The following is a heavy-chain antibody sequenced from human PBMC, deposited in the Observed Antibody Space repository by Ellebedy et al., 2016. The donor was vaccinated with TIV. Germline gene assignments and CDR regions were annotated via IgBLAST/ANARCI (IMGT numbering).Heavy chain of an antibody. CDR2: IYYSGST. V-gene: IGHV4-39*07. J-gene: IGHJ4*02. Sequence: SETLSLXCTVSGDSISSNTYWAWIRQPPGKGLEWIATIYYSGSTYYNPSLKSRVTISGDTSKNQFSLRLTSVTAADTAVYYCARETTWYYFDIWGQGTLVTVSS. D-gene: IGHD4-11*01. CDR1: GDSISSNTY. CDR3: ARETTWYYFDI.